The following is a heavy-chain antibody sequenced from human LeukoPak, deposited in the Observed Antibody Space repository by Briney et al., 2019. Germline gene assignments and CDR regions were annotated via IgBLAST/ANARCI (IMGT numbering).Heavy chain of an antibody. CDR3: ARVLRGVTYGKFDY. CDR1: GLTFSSHG. Sequence: GGSLRLSCAASGLTFSSHGMSWIRQAPGKGLEWVSGISDSDSSTYYAASVKGRFTISRDNSKNTLYLQMNNLRAAETAVYFCARVLRGVTYGKFDYWGPGTLVTVSS. CDR2: ISDSDSST. D-gene: IGHD5-18*01. J-gene: IGHJ4*02. V-gene: IGHV3-23*01.